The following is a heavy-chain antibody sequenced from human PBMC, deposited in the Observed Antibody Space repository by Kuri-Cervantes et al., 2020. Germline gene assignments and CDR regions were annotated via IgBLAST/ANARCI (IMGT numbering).Heavy chain of an antibody. Sequence: ASVKVSCKASGGTFSSYAISWVRQAPGQGLEWMGIINPSGGSTSYAQKFQGRVTMTRDTSTSTVYMELRSLRSDDTAVYYCARDLWRARDYYDSSAKGHFDYWGQGTLVTVSS. D-gene: IGHD3-22*01. V-gene: IGHV1-46*01. J-gene: IGHJ4*02. CDR1: GGTFSSYA. CDR2: INPSGGST. CDR3: ARDLWRARDYYDSSAKGHFDY.